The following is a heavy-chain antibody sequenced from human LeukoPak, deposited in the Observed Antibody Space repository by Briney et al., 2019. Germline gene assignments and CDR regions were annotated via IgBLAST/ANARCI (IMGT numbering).Heavy chain of an antibody. J-gene: IGHJ6*02. V-gene: IGHV4-4*02. CDR2: TFHSGNT. Sequence: SGTLSLTCDVSGGSRINAGWWSWVRQPPGQGLEWIGETFHSGNTKYNPSLESRVTISVDKSNHQFTLEMRSVTAADTAIYYCARDLGYYYGLDIWSRGTTVTVSS. CDR3: ARDLGYYYGLDI. CDR1: GGSRINAGW. D-gene: IGHD3-16*01.